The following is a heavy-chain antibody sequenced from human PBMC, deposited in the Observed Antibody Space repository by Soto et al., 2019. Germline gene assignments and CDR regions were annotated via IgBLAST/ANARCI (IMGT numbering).Heavy chain of an antibody. Sequence: GGSLRLSCAASGFDFRSYAMSWVRLAPGRGLEWVSTISAGGANTQVAETLMGRFTVVRDNSKDTLHLQMNTLRADDTAIYWCAKERYCSATSCYGGFDFWGQGTVVTVS. V-gene: IGHV3-23*01. J-gene: IGHJ3*01. CDR3: AKERYCSATSCYGGFDF. CDR2: ISAGGANT. CDR1: GFDFRSYA. D-gene: IGHD2-2*01.